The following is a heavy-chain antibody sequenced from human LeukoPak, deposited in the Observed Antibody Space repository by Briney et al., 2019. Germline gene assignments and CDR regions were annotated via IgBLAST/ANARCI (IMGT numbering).Heavy chain of an antibody. D-gene: IGHD4-17*01. CDR1: GGSVSSGSYY. V-gene: IGHV4-61*01. J-gene: IGHJ3*02. CDR2: IYYSGST. Sequence: SETLSLTCTVSGGSVSSGSYYWSWIRQPPGKGLEWLGYIYYSGSTNYNPSLKSRVTISVDTSKNQFSLKLSSVTAAGAAVYYCARVYGDHDAFDIWGQGTMVTVSS. CDR3: ARVYGDHDAFDI.